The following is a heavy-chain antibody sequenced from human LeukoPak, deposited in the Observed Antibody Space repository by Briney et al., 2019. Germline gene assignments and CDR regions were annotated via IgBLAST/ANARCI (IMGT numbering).Heavy chain of an antibody. V-gene: IGHV5-51*01. D-gene: IGHD6-19*01. CDR2: IYPSDSDT. CDR1: GYSFTTYW. CDR3: ARRSYSSAWSLGY. Sequence: GESLKISCKGSGYSFTTYWIGWVRQMPGQGLEWMGIIYPSDSDTRYSPSFQGQVTISADKSLTTAYLQWSSLKASDTAMYYCARRSYSSAWSLGYWGQGTLVTVSS. J-gene: IGHJ4*02.